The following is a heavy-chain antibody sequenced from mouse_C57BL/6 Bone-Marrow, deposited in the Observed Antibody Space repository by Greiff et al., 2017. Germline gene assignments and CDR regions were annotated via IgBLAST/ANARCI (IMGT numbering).Heavy chain of an antibody. J-gene: IGHJ4*01. CDR1: GFTFTDYY. CDR3: TSLAYYAMDY. Sequence: EVQLVESGGGLVQPGGSLSLSCAASGFTFTDYYMSWVRQPPGKALEWLGDIRNKANSYTTEYSASVKGRFTISRDNSQSSLYLQMNALRAEDSATYYCTSLAYYAMDYWGQGTSVTVSS. V-gene: IGHV7-3*01. CDR2: IRNKANSYTT.